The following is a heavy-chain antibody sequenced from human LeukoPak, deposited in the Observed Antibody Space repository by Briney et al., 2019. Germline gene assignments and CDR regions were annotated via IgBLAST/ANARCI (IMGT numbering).Heavy chain of an antibody. V-gene: IGHV3-7*01. D-gene: IGHD6-19*01. CDR2: ISHDGSAR. CDR3: ARDNSGFDY. J-gene: IGHJ4*02. Sequence: PGGSLRLSCVASGFTFNNYWMTWVRQAPGKGLEWVANISHDGSARYYGDSVKGRFTISRDDAKNSLFLQMNSLRADDTALYYCARDNSGFDYWGQGTLVTVSS. CDR1: GFTFNNYW.